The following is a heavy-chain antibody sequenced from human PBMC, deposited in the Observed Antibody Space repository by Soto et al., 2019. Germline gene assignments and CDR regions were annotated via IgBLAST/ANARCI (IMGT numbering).Heavy chain of an antibody. J-gene: IGHJ4*02. V-gene: IGHV3-66*01. Sequence: EVQLVESGGGLVQPGGSLRLSCAASGFTVSNNYMWWVRQAPGKGLEWISLIYSGGATYYADSVKGRFTISRDNFKNTLYLQMNSPRAEDTAVYYCARDGTYNWVGGQGILVTVPS. CDR1: GFTVSNNY. CDR2: IYSGGAT. CDR3: ARDGTYNWV. D-gene: IGHD1-1*01.